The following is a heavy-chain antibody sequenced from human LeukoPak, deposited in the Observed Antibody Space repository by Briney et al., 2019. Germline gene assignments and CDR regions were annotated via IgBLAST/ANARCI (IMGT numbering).Heavy chain of an antibody. CDR1: GFSFSNYA. CDR3: AKDGVHYYDGSGYFDY. J-gene: IGHJ4*02. Sequence: GGSLRVSCAASGFSFSNYAMTWVRQAPGKGLEWVSTISGSGDTTYYADSVKGRFTISRDNSKNTLFLQKNSLRAEDTAVYYCAKDGVHYYDGSGYFDYWGQGTLVTVSS. D-gene: IGHD3-22*01. V-gene: IGHV3-23*01. CDR2: ISGSGDTT.